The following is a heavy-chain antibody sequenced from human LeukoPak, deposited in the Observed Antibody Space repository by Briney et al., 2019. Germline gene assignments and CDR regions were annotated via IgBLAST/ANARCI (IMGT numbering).Heavy chain of an antibody. CDR3: ARDPDNTAPGNY. J-gene: IGHJ4*02. D-gene: IGHD6-13*01. V-gene: IGHV3-30-3*01. CDR2: ISYDGSNK. CDR1: GFSFSSYS. Sequence: AGSLTLSCAVYGFSFSSYSTHWVRHPPGKGLEWVAVISYDGSNKYYADSVKGRFTISRDNSKNALYLQMNSLRAEDTAVYYCARDPDNTAPGNYWGQGTLVTVSS.